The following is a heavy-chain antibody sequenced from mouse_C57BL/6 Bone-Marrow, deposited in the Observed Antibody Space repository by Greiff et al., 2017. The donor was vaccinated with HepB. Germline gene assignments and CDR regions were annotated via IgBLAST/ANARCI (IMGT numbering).Heavy chain of an antibody. J-gene: IGHJ4*01. Sequence: QVQLQQSGAELMKPGASVKLSCKATGYTFTGYWIEWVKQRPGHGLEWIGEILPGSGSTNYTEKFKGKATFTADTSSNTAYMQLSSLTTEDSAIYYCARKGGQLRHYAMDYWGKGTSVTVSS. D-gene: IGHD3-2*02. V-gene: IGHV1-9*01. CDR2: ILPGSGST. CDR1: GYTFTGYW. CDR3: ARKGGQLRHYAMDY.